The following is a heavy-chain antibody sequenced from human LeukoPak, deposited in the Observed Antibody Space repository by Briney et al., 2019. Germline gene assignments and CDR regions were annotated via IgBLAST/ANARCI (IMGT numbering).Heavy chain of an antibody. D-gene: IGHD2-15*01. Sequence: PSETLSLTCTVSGGSISSYYWSWIRQPPGKGLEWIGYIYYSGSTNYNPSLKSRVTIPVDTSKNQFSLKLSSVTAADTAVYYCASRYCSGGSCRRAGYYYMDVWGKGTTVTVSS. J-gene: IGHJ6*03. CDR1: GGSISSYY. CDR2: IYYSGST. CDR3: ASRYCSGGSCRRAGYYYMDV. V-gene: IGHV4-59*01.